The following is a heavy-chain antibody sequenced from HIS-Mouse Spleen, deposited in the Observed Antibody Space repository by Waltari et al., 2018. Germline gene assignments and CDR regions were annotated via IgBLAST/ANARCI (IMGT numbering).Heavy chain of an antibody. Sequence: QVQLQQWGAGLLKPSETLSLTCAGYGGSFSGYYWSWIRQPPGKGLEWIGEINHSGSTNYNPSLKSRVTISVDTSKNQFSLKLSSVTAADTAVYYCARSKGYCSSTSCYYFDYWGQGTLVTVSS. D-gene: IGHD2-2*01. J-gene: IGHJ4*02. CDR2: INHSGST. CDR1: GGSFSGYY. CDR3: ARSKGYCSSTSCYYFDY. V-gene: IGHV4-34*01.